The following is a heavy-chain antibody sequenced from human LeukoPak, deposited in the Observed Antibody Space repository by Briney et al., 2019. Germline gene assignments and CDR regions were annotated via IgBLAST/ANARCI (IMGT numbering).Heavy chain of an antibody. V-gene: IGHV3-23*01. Sequence: PGGSLRLSCVASGFTFSTYGMSWVRQAPGKGLESVSAISGSGGSTYYADSVKGRFTISRDNSKNTLYLQMNSLRAEDTAVYYCARRNLRLGELSLGWFDPWGQGTLVTVSS. CDR3: ARRNLRLGELSLGWFDP. D-gene: IGHD3-16*02. CDR1: GFTFSTYG. J-gene: IGHJ5*02. CDR2: ISGSGGST.